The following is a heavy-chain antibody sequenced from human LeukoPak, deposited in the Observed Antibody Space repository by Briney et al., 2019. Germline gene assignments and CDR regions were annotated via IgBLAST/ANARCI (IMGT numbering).Heavy chain of an antibody. V-gene: IGHV1-18*01. Sequence: GASVKVSCKASGYTFTSYGISWVRQAPGQGLEWMGWISTYNDKTNYAQKLQGRVTMTTDTSKSTAYMELRSLRSDDTAVYYCARVSVNTIFGLVMNPFDYWGQGTLVTVSS. J-gene: IGHJ4*02. D-gene: IGHD3-3*01. CDR3: ARVSVNTIFGLVMNPFDY. CDR2: ISTYNDKT. CDR1: GYTFTSYG.